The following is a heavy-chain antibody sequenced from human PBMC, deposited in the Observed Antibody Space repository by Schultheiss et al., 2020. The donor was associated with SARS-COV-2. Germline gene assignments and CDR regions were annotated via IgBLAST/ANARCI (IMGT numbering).Heavy chain of an antibody. CDR2: ISWNSGSI. CDR1: GFTFSSYG. CDR3: AKDVGRVAARPVDY. D-gene: IGHD6-6*01. J-gene: IGHJ4*02. V-gene: IGHV3-NL1*01. Sequence: GGSLRLSCAASGFTFSSYGMHWVRQAPGKGLEWVSGISWNSGSIGYADSVKGRFTISRDNSKNTLYLQMNSLRAEDTAVYYCAKDVGRVAARPVDYWGQGTLVTVSS.